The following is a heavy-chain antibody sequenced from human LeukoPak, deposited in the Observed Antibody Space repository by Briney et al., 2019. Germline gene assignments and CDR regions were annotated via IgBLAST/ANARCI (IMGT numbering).Heavy chain of an antibody. CDR2: IKSDGSVT. V-gene: IGHV3-74*01. J-gene: IGHJ4*02. D-gene: IGHD1-14*01. CDR1: GFTFSSYW. Sequence: GGSLRLSCAASGFTFSSYWMHWVRQAPGEGLVRVSRIKSDGSVTWYADSVKGRFTISRDNAKNMLYLQMNSLRDEDTAVYFCARDHDAVGTTIDHWGQGTLVTVAS. CDR3: ARDHDAVGTTIDH.